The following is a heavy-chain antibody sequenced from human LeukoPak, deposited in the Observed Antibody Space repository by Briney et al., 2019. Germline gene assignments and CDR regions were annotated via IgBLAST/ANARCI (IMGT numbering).Heavy chain of an antibody. D-gene: IGHD3-10*01. V-gene: IGHV4-34*01. CDR3: ARVEFGELLYDY. J-gene: IGHJ4*02. CDR2: INQGGST. CDR1: GGSFSSYY. Sequence: SETLSLTCVINGGSFSSYYWSRIRQVPGKGLEWIGEINQGGSTNFNPSLESRVRMSVDTSKNQFSLKLSSVTAADTAVYYCARVEFGELLYDYWGQGTLVTVSS.